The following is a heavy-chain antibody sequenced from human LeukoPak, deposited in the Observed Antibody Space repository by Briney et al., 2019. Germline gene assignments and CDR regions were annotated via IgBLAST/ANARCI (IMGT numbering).Heavy chain of an antibody. V-gene: IGHV1-69*04. Sequence: ASVSVSCKSSGGTFSSYAISWVRQAPGQGLEWMGRIIPILGIANYAQKFQGRVTITADKSTSTAYMELSSLRSEDTAVYYCATRIGYYYGSGSYYKEGLDYWGQGTLVTVSS. J-gene: IGHJ4*02. D-gene: IGHD3-10*01. CDR2: IIPILGIA. CDR1: GGTFSSYA. CDR3: ATRIGYYYGSGSYYKEGLDY.